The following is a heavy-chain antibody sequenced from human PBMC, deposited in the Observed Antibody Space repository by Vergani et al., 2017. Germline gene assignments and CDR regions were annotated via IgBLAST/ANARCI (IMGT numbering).Heavy chain of an antibody. D-gene: IGHD3-22*01. V-gene: IGHV3-23*01. J-gene: IGHJ4*02. CDR2: ITRNGAST. CDR3: AKDNVPGYYDSSGYCDY. CDR1: GFTFSGYA. Sequence: EVQLLESGGDLVQPGGSLRLSCAASGFTFSGYAMSWVRQAPGKGLEWVSTITRNGASTYYADSVRGRFTISRDNSKNTMFLQMNNLRAEDTAVYYCAKDNVPGYYDSSGYCDYWGQGTLVTVSS.